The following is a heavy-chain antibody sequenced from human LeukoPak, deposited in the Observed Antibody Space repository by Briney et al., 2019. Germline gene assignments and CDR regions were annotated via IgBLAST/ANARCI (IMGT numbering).Heavy chain of an antibody. J-gene: IGHJ4*02. Sequence: ASVKVSCKASGYTFTSYAMNWVRQAPGQGLEWMGWINTNTGNPTYAQGFTGRFVFSLDTSVSTAYLQISSLKAEDTAVYYCARVAVLPPASHFDYWGQGTLVTVSS. CDR1: GYTFTSYA. V-gene: IGHV7-4-1*02. CDR3: ARVAVLPPASHFDY. CDR2: INTNTGNP. D-gene: IGHD2-2*01.